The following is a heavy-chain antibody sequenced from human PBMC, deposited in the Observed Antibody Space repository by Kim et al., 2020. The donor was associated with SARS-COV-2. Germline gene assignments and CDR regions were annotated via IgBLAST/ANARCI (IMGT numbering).Heavy chain of an antibody. CDR1: GYTLTTYD. V-gene: IGHV1-8*02. CDR2: INPNSGNT. J-gene: IGHJ5*01. CDR3: ARGRCWFEF. Sequence: ASVKVSCKASGYTLTTYDINWVRQATGQGLEWMGWINPNSGNTGYAQKFQGRVTMTRNTSISTAQMEMSRMRSEDTAVYYCARGRCWFEFWGQGTLVTVS.